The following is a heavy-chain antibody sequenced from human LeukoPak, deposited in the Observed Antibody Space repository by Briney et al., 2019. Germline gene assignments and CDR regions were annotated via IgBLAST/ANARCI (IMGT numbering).Heavy chain of an antibody. CDR3: AREGPGVRYFDPPGDF. CDR1: GFTFSSYA. Sequence: QPGRSLRLSCTASGFTFSSYAMHWVRQAPGKGLEWVALISNDGSNKYYADSVKGRFTISRDNSKSTLFLQMNSLRAEDTAGYYCAREGPGVRYFDPPGDFWGQGTLVTVSS. V-gene: IGHV3-30-3*01. J-gene: IGHJ4*02. D-gene: IGHD3-9*01. CDR2: ISNDGSNK.